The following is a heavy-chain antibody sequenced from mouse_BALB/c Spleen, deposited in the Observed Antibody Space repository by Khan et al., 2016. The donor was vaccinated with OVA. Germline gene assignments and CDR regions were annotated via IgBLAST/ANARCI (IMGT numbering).Heavy chain of an antibody. J-gene: IGHJ2*01. D-gene: IGHD1-1*02. CDR2: IYPSDSYT. CDR1: GYTFTTYW. V-gene: IGHV1-69*02. Sequence: QVQLQQSGAELVRPGASVKLSCKASGYTFTTYWINWVKQRPGQGLEWIGNIYPSDSYTNYNPKFKDKATLTVDKSSSTAYIHLSSPTYEASAVYYCTADLPMEHWGQGTTLTVSS. CDR3: TADLPMEH.